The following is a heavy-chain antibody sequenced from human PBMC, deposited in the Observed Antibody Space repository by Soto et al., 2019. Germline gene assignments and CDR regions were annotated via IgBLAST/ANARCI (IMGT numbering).Heavy chain of an antibody. D-gene: IGHD2-2*01. V-gene: IGHV1-69*01. CDR2: IIPISGTA. J-gene: IGHJ6*02. Sequence: QVQLVQSGAEVKKPGSSVKVSCKASGGTFSSYAISWVRQAHGQGLEWMGGIIPISGTANYAQKFQCRVTITADESTSTAYMELSSLRSEDTAVYYCARSQGSSTSLEIYYYYYYGMDVWGQGTTVTVSS. CDR3: ARSQGSSTSLEIYYYYYYGMDV. CDR1: GGTFSSYA.